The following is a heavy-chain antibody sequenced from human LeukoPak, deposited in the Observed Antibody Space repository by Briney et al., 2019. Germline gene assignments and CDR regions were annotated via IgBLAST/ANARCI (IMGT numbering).Heavy chain of an antibody. J-gene: IGHJ4*02. Sequence: EPLTVSCKGSGYSFTSYWINWVRQMPGKGLEWMGRIDPSDSSTNYSPSFQGHVTFSTDKSISSAFLQWSTLMASDPAMYYCARQEGGNYDLLTGYFDYWGQGAVATVAS. CDR2: IDPSDSST. V-gene: IGHV5-10-1*01. CDR3: ARQEGGNYDLLTGYFDY. CDR1: GYSFTSYW. D-gene: IGHD3-9*01.